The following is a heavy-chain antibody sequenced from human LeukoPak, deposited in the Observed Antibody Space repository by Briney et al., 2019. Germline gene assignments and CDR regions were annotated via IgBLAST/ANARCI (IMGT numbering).Heavy chain of an antibody. CDR1: GFTFSSYG. J-gene: IGHJ4*02. CDR2: ISYDGSNK. Sequence: SGGSLRLSCAASGFTFSSYGMHWVRQAPGKGLEWVAVISYDGSNKYYADSVKGRFTISRDNSKNTLYLQMNSLRAEDTAVYYCARVSPIAAAGLDYWGQGTLVTVSS. V-gene: IGHV3-30*03. D-gene: IGHD6-13*01. CDR3: ARVSPIAAAGLDY.